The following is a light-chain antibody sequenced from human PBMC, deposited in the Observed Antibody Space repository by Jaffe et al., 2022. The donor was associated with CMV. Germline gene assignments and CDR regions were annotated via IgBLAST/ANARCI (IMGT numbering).Light chain of an antibody. CDR3: SSYISSNTFWM. Sequence: QSALTQPASVSGSPGQSITISCTGTSSDVGVYNYVSWYQQHPGKAPKLMIYDVNNRPSGVSNRFSGSKSGNTASLTISGLQAEDEADYYCSSYISSNTFWMFGGGTKLAVL. V-gene: IGLV2-14*03. CDR1: SSDVGVYNY. CDR2: DVN. J-gene: IGLJ3*02.